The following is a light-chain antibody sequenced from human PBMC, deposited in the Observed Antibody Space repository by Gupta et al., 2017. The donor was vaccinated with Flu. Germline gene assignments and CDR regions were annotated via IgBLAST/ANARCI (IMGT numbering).Light chain of an antibody. CDR1: QDIGKY. V-gene: IGKV1-33*01. CDR3: QQYESPALT. J-gene: IGKJ4*01. Sequence: PSSLSASVGDRVTISCQASQDIGKYLVWYQQKPGKAPKLLIYDASILDPGVASRFSGRGSGTDFIFTISSLQPEDFATYYCQQYESPALTFGGGTQV. CDR2: DAS.